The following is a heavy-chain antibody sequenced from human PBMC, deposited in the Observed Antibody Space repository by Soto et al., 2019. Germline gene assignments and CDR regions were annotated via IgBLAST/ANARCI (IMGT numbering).Heavy chain of an antibody. Sequence: GGSLRLSCAASGFTFSSYRMNWVRQAPGKGLEWVSSTSSSGTYTYYADSVKGRFTISRDNAKNTLYLQMDSLRVEDTAVYYCARVPVSGWGVDYWGQGTLVTVS. V-gene: IGHV3-21*06. J-gene: IGHJ4*02. CDR3: ARVPVSGWGVDY. D-gene: IGHD3-16*01. CDR1: GFTFSSYR. CDR2: TSSSGTYT.